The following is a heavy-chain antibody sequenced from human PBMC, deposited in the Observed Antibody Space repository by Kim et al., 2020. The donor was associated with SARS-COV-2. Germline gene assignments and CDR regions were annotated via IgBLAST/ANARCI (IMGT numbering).Heavy chain of an antibody. CDR2: ISYDGSNK. J-gene: IGHJ5*02. Sequence: GSLRLSCAASGFTFSSYGMHWVRQAPGKGLEWVAVISYDGSNKYYADSVKGRFTISRDNSKNTLYLQMNSLRAEDTAVYYCAKSGLWFGRDVHGNNWFDPWGQGTLVTVSS. D-gene: IGHD3-10*01. CDR1: GFTFSSYG. V-gene: IGHV3-30*18. CDR3: AKSGLWFGRDVHGNNWFDP.